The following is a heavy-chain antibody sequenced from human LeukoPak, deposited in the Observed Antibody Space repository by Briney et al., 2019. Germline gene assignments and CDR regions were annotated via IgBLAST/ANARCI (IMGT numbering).Heavy chain of an antibody. CDR1: SGSISSSY. D-gene: IGHD6-19*01. V-gene: IGHV4-59*08. Sequence: SETLSLTCTVSSGSISSSYWSWIRQPPGKGLEWIAYIYYSGDTNYTPSLKSRVTMSVDTSKNQFSLRLSSVTAADTAVYYCAKHGSGWRFDYWGQGTLVTVSS. J-gene: IGHJ4*02. CDR2: IYYSGDT. CDR3: AKHGSGWRFDY.